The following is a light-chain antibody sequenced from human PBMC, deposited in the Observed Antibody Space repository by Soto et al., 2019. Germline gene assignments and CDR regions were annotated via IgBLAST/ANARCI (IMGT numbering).Light chain of an antibody. CDR3: QQYSASPRT. J-gene: IGKJ1*01. V-gene: IGKV3-20*01. CDR1: QIVRGEY. Sequence: EVVLAQSPGTLSFSQGQRPTVSCRVSQIVRGEYLAWYQQKRGQPPRLLMYGAFNRAGGIPDRFSGSGFGTDFTLTISRLEPEDFAVYYCQQYSASPRTFGQGTKVDIK. CDR2: GAF.